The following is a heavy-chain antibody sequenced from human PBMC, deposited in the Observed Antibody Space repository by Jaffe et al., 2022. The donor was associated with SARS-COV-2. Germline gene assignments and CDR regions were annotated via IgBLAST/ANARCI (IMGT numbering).Heavy chain of an antibody. V-gene: IGHV3-9*01. CDR2: ISWHSGSI. Sequence: EVQLVESGGGLVQPGRSLRLSCAASGFTFEDSGMYWVRQAPGKGLEWVSGISWHSGSIGYADSVKGRFTISRDNAKNSLYLQMNSLRAEDTALYYCAKDIGAGVVPGNFDYWGQGTLVTVSS. CDR3: AKDIGAGVVPGNFDY. J-gene: IGHJ4*02. D-gene: IGHD2-2*01. CDR1: GFTFEDSG.